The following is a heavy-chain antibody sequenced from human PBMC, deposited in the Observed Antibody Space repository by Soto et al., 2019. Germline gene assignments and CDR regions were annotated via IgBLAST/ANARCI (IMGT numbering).Heavy chain of an antibody. Sequence: SETLSLTCSIYSGSFSGYYWSWIRQPPGKGLEWIGEISQSGNANYSPSLKSRVSISIDTSKKQFSLNLASVSAADTAVYYCARAPKVSGSSQTRPDFWGQGTLVTVSS. V-gene: IGHV4-34*01. CDR2: ISQSGNA. CDR3: ARAPKVSGSSQTRPDF. J-gene: IGHJ4*02. CDR1: SGSFSGYY. D-gene: IGHD6-6*01.